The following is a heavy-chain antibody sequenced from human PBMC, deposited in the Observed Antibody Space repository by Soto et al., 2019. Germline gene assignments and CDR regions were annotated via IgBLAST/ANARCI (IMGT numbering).Heavy chain of an antibody. D-gene: IGHD1-26*01. CDR2: ISADGDHT. Sequence: EVQLLESGGVLIQPGGSLRLSCTASGFTFNTYAINWVRQAPGKGLEWVSAISADGDHTYYAASVTGRFTISRDNSKNTLYLQMNTLRSDDTAMYYCARGWQGDYGGQWTLVTVSS. CDR3: ARGWQGDY. CDR1: GFTFNTYA. J-gene: IGHJ4*02. V-gene: IGHV3-23*01.